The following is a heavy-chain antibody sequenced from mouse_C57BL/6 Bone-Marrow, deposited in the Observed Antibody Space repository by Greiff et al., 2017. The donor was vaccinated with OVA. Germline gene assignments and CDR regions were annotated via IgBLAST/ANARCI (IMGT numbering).Heavy chain of an antibody. CDR2: IDPSDSYT. V-gene: IGHV1-59*01. CDR3: ARTLIYYDWGFAY. Sequence: QVQLQQSGAELVRPGTSVKLSCKASGYTFTSYWMHWVKQRPGQGLEWIGVIDPSDSYTNYNQKFKGKATLTVDTSSSTAYMQLSSLTSEDSAVYYCARTLIYYDWGFAYWGQGTLVTVSA. CDR1: GYTFTSYW. J-gene: IGHJ3*01. D-gene: IGHD2-4*01.